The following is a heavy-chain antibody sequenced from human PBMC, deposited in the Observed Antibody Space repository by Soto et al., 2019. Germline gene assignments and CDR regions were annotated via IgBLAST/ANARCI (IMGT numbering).Heavy chain of an antibody. D-gene: IGHD2-15*01. Sequence: SETLSLTCTVSGGSISSSSYYWGWIRQPPGKGLEWIGSIYYSGSTYYNPSLKSRVTISVDTSKNQFSLKLSSVTAADTAVYYCARYWGEAATDMDVRGKGTKVTVSS. CDR1: GGSISSSSYY. J-gene: IGHJ6*03. CDR3: ARYWGEAATDMDV. V-gene: IGHV4-39*01. CDR2: IYYSGST.